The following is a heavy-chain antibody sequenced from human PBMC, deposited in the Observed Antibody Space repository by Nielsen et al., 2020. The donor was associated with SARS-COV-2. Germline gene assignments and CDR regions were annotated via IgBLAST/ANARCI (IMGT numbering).Heavy chain of an antibody. CDR3: ARQSMVRGVSGSNSGMDV. CDR1: GGSISNSY. V-gene: IGHV4-59*08. Sequence: SEALSLTCTVSGGSISNSYWNWIRQPPGKGLEWIGYMYFTGGINYNPSLKSRVTFSVDTSKSLFFLRLSSVTAADTAVYYCARQSMVRGVSGSNSGMDVWGQGTTVTVSS. CDR2: MYFTGGI. D-gene: IGHD3-10*01. J-gene: IGHJ6*02.